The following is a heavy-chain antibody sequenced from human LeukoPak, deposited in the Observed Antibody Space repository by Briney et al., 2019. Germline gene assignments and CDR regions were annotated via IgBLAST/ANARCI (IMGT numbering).Heavy chain of an antibody. CDR3: ARDMTSHRFDP. J-gene: IGHJ5*02. V-gene: IGHV4-31*03. CDR2: IYFSGST. Sequence: SETLSLTCTVSGDSMTSGAYYWSWIRQRPGEGLEWIGFIYFSGSTYYNPSLKSRLKISVDTPKNQFPLQLSSVTAADTAVYYCARDMTSHRFDPWGQGTLVTVSS. CDR1: GDSMTSGAYY. D-gene: IGHD3-16*01.